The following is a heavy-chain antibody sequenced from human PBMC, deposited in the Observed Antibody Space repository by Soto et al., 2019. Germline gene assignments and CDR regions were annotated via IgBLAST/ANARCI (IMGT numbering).Heavy chain of an antibody. Sequence: ASVKVSCKASGYTFTSYYVHWVRQAPGQGLEWMGWISAYNGNTNYAQKLQGRVTMTTDTSTSTAYMELRSLRSDDTAVYYCARDNRFGESDVWGPGTTVTVSS. CDR1: GYTFTSYY. V-gene: IGHV1-18*04. CDR3: ARDNRFGESDV. D-gene: IGHD3-10*01. CDR2: ISAYNGNT. J-gene: IGHJ6*02.